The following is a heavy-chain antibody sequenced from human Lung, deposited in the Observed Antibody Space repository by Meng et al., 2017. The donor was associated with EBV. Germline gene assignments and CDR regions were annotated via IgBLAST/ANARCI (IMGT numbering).Heavy chain of an antibody. Sequence: QVHWSRSAPALVKASGHLSRTCAVSGGSISSSNGCSCTRQPPGKGLEWTGEIYHSGCTNYNPSLKSRVTISVDKSKNQFSLKLSSVTAADTAAYYCSRGKWNGYRFFYYWGQGTLVTVSS. D-gene: IGHD3-3*01. J-gene: IGHJ4*02. CDR3: SRGKWNGYRFFYY. CDR2: IYHSGCT. CDR1: GGSISSSNG. V-gene: IGHV4-4*02.